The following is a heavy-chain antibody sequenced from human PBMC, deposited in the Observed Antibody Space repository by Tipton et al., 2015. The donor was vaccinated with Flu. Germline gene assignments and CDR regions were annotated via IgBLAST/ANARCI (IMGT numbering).Heavy chain of an antibody. D-gene: IGHD4-11*01. CDR1: GGSISSGGYY. Sequence: TLSLTCTVSGGSISSGGYYWSWIRQHPGKGLEWMGYIYYSGSTYYNPSLKSRVTISVDTSKNQFSLKLSSVTAADTAVYYCARRVMSTVTLWALVPLVTFSS. J-gene: IGHJ4*02. CDR2: IYYSGST. CDR3: ARRVMSTVTL. V-gene: IGHV4-31*03.